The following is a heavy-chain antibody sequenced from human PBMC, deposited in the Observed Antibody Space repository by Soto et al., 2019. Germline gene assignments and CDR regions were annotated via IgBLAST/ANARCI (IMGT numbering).Heavy chain of an antibody. J-gene: IGHJ4*02. D-gene: IGHD1-1*01. CDR1: GFTFDDYA. CDR2: ISWNSGSI. Sequence: PGGSPRLSCAASGFTFDDYAMHWVRQAPGKGLEWVSGISWNSGSIGYADSVKGRSTISRDNAKNSLYLQMNSLRAEDTALYYCAKDGATGPTEYYFDYWGQGTLVTVSS. V-gene: IGHV3-9*01. CDR3: AKDGATGPTEYYFDY.